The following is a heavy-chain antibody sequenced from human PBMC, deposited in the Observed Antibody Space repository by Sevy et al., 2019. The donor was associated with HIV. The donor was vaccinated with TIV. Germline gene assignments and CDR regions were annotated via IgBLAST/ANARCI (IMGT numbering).Heavy chain of an antibody. CDR1: GFTFSSYE. CDR3: ARDLPPSATTVPHFDY. V-gene: IGHV3-48*03. CDR2: ISNSGSTI. J-gene: IGHJ4*02. D-gene: IGHD4-17*01. Sequence: GGFLRLSCTASGFTFSSYEMNWVRQAPGKGLEWVLYISNSGSTIHYSDSVKGRFTISRDNAKNSLYLQMNRLRAEDTAVYYCARDLPPSATTVPHFDYWGRGTLVTVSS.